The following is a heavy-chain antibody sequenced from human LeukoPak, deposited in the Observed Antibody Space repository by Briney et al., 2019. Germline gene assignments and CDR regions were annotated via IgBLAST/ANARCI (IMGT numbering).Heavy chain of an antibody. CDR1: GFTFSTYA. V-gene: IGHV3-30-3*01. J-gene: IGHJ5*02. D-gene: IGHD2-2*02. Sequence: PGGSLRLSCAASGFTFSTYAIHWVRQAPGKGLEWVAFISYDGSNKSYADSVKGRFTISRDNAKNSLYLQMNSLRAEDTAVYYCAREDIVVVPAAISLQNWFDPWGQGTLVTVSS. CDR2: ISYDGSNK. CDR3: AREDIVVVPAAISLQNWFDP.